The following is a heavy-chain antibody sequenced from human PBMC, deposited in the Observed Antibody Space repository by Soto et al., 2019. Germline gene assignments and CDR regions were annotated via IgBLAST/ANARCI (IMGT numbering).Heavy chain of an antibody. D-gene: IGHD3-9*01. Sequence: XETLSLTCAVDGGSFSGYYWSWIRQPPGKGLEWIGEINHSGSTNYNPSLKSRVTISVDTSKNQFSLKLSSVTAADTAVYYCARGGLRYFDWLLGFDYWGQGTLVTVSS. J-gene: IGHJ4*02. V-gene: IGHV4-34*01. CDR2: INHSGST. CDR1: GGSFSGYY. CDR3: ARGGLRYFDWLLGFDY.